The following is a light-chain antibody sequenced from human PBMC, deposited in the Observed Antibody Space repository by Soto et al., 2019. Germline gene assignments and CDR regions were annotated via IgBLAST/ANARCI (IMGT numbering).Light chain of an antibody. Sequence: DIVMTQSPATLSVSPGERATLSCRASQSARSSLAWYQQKPGRAPRLLIYGASTSASGIPARFSGSGSGTAFTLTTSSLQSEDFALHYAQQHHTWPWTFGQGPNGDSK. J-gene: IGKJ1*01. CDR2: GAS. CDR1: QSARSS. V-gene: IGKV3D-15*01. CDR3: QQHHTWPWT.